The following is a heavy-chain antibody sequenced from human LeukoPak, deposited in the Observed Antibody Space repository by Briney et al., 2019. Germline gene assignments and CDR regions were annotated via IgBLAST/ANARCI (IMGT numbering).Heavy chain of an antibody. CDR3: ATGRRGSGWYFHYYYYYMDV. Sequence: GASVKVSCKVSGYTLTELSMHWVRQAPGKGLEWMGGFDPEDGETIYAQKFQGRVTMTEDTSTDTAYMELSSLRSEDTAVYYCATGRRGSGWYFHYYYYYMDVWGKGTTVTVSS. CDR2: FDPEDGET. D-gene: IGHD6-19*01. J-gene: IGHJ6*03. CDR1: GYTLTELS. V-gene: IGHV1-24*01.